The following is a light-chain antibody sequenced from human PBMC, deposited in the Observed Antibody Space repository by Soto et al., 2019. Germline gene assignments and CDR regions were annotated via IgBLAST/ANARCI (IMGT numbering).Light chain of an antibody. J-gene: IGKJ4*01. Sequence: DIQMTQSPSSLSASVGDRVTITCRASQGITNYLAWFQQKPGQVPKLLIYAASTLHSGVPSRFSGSGSGTDFTLTINSLQPEDVATYYCQNYDTVPLTFGGGTKVEIK. CDR2: AAS. V-gene: IGKV1-27*01. CDR3: QNYDTVPLT. CDR1: QGITNY.